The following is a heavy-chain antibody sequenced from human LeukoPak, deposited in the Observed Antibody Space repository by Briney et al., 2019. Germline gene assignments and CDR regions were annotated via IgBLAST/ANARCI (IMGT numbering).Heavy chain of an antibody. CDR2: ISSSSSYI. D-gene: IGHD6-13*01. J-gene: IGHJ3*02. Sequence: GGSLRLSCAASGFTFSSYSVNWVRQAPGKGLEWVSSISSSSSYIYYADSVKGRFTISRDNAKNSLYLQMNSLRAEDTAVYYCASRAAAGTGYDAFDIWGQGTMVTVSS. CDR3: ASRAAAGTGYDAFDI. CDR1: GFTFSSYS. V-gene: IGHV3-21*01.